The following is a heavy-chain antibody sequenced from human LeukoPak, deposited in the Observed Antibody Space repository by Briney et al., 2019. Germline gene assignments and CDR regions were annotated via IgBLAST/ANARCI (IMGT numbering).Heavy chain of an antibody. D-gene: IGHD3-10*01. Sequence: GGSLRLSCAASGFTFSSYAMSWVRQAPGKGLEWVSAISGDLGNLYYADSVKGRFTISRDNSKNTLYLQMGSLRAEDTAVYYCAKDALARGANWFDPWGQGTLVIVSS. CDR3: AKDALARGANWFDP. CDR1: GFTFSSYA. CDR2: ISGDLGNL. J-gene: IGHJ5*02. V-gene: IGHV3-23*01.